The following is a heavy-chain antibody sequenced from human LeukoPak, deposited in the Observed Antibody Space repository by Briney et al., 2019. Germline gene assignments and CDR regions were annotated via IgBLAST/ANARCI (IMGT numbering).Heavy chain of an antibody. CDR2: ISWHNGNI. J-gene: IGHJ6*02. V-gene: IGHV3-9*01. CDR1: GFNFGSSV. Sequence: PGGSLRLSCAASGFNFGSSVMSWVRQAPGKGLEWVSSISWHNGNIAYADSVKGRFTISRDNAKNSLYLQMNSLRAEDTALYYCAAGRDSQLFGMDVWGQGTTVSVSS. CDR3: AAGRDSQLFGMDV. D-gene: IGHD1-1*01.